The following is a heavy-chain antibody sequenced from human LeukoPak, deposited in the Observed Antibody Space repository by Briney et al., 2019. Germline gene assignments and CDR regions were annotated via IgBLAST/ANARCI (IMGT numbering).Heavy chain of an antibody. V-gene: IGHV4-30-2*01. CDR2: IYHSGST. CDR1: GGSISSGGYS. CDR3: AREDSSGNYYQGAFDI. J-gene: IGHJ3*02. D-gene: IGHD3-22*01. Sequence: SQTLSLTCAVSGGSISSGGYSWSWTRQPPGKGLEWIGYIYHSGSTYYNPSLKSRVTISVDRSKNQFSLKLSSVTAADTAVYYCAREDSSGNYYQGAFDIWGQGTMVTVSS.